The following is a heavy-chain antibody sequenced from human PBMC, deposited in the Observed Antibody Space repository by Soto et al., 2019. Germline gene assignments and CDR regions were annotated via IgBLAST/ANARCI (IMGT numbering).Heavy chain of an antibody. D-gene: IGHD6-19*01. CDR2: INPGGGSA. V-gene: IGHV1-46*01. J-gene: IGHJ6*02. Sequence: QVDLVQSGAEVKKPGASVTISCKASGSAITMYYIHWVRQAPGRGLEWMGIINPGGGSASYAQKFQDRVTIDKDTSTGTVYMDLRSLRTEDTAVYYCARDTSGWSLNGLDVWGQGTTVNVSS. CDR3: ARDTSGWSLNGLDV. CDR1: GSAITMYY.